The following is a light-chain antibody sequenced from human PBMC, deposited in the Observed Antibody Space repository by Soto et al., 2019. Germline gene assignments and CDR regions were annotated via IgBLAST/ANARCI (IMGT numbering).Light chain of an antibody. V-gene: IGLV1-47*01. CDR2: RNN. Sequence: QSVLTQPPSTSGTPGQRVTLSCSGSTSNIGSNYVYWYQQLPGTAPKLLIYRNNQRPSGVPGRFSGSKSGTSASLAISGLRSEDEADYYCAAWDDSLSGPVFGGGTKLTVL. J-gene: IGLJ2*01. CDR3: AAWDDSLSGPV. CDR1: TSNIGSNY.